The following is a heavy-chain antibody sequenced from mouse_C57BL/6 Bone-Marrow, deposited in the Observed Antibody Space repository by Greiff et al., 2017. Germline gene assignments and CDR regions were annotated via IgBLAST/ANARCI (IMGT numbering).Heavy chain of an antibody. CDR1: GYTFTNYW. CDR2: MHPNGGSP. D-gene: IGHD2-4*01. V-gene: IGHV1-64*01. Sequence: QVQLQQPGAELVKPGASVKLSCKASGYTFTNYWMHWVKQRPGPGLEWIGMMHPNGGSPDYNEQFKSEATLSVDKSSRTAYMELSSLTSEDSAVYYCARSYDYDDYTMDYWGQGTSVTVSS. J-gene: IGHJ4*01. CDR3: ARSYDYDDYTMDY.